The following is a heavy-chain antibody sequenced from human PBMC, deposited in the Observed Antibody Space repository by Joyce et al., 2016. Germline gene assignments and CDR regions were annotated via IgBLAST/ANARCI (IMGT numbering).Heavy chain of an antibody. V-gene: IGHV4-34*01. CDR3: ARSQWLAPLMY. CDR1: VGPFRGFF. CDR2: IKNSGVT. J-gene: IGHJ4*02. D-gene: IGHD6-19*01. Sequence: QVQLQQWGAGLLKPSETLSLTCAVSVGPFRGFFRTWVRQPPGKGLEWIGDIKNSGVTNYNPSLKTRVTFSEDTSKNQFSLKLTSLSAADTAVYYCARSQWLAPLMYWGQGTPVTVSS.